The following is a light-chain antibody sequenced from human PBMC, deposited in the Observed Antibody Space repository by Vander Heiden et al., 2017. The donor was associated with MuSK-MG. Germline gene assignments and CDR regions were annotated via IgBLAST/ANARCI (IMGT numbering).Light chain of an antibody. CDR1: QSISSN. J-gene: IGKJ2*02. V-gene: IGKV3-15*01. Sequence: EIVMTQSPATLSVSPGERVTLSCRASQSISSNLLWYQQKPGQAPRMLIYGASTRGTGVPDRFSGSGSETEFTLTISSLQSEDFAVYYCHHYNRWPRTFGQGTKVAIK. CDR2: GAS. CDR3: HHYNRWPRT.